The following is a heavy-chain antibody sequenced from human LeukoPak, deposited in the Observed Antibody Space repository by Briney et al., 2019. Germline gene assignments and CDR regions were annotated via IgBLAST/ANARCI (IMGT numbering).Heavy chain of an antibody. J-gene: IGHJ4*02. CDR2: INHSGST. CDR1: GGSFSSYY. CDR3: ARVRSAYEWKYFFDY. D-gene: IGHD5-12*01. V-gene: IGHV4-34*01. Sequence: PSETLSLTCGVSGGSFSSYYWTWIRQPPGKGLEWIGEINHSGSTNYNPSLGSRVTMPVDTSKNQISLKVSSVTAADTAVYYCARVRSAYEWKYFFDYWGQGTLVTVSS.